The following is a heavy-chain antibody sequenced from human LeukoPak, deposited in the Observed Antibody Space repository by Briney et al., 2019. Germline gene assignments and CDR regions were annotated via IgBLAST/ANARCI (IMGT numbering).Heavy chain of an antibody. V-gene: IGHV4-4*07. CDR1: GGSISSYY. CDR2: FYISGST. Sequence: SETLSLTCTVSGGSISSYYWSWIRQPAGKELEWIGRFYISGSTNYKPSLKSRVTISVDKSKNQFSLKVRSVTAADTAVYYCARGEWLAGAFVYWGQGSLVTVSS. J-gene: IGHJ4*02. D-gene: IGHD6-19*01. CDR3: ARGEWLAGAFVY.